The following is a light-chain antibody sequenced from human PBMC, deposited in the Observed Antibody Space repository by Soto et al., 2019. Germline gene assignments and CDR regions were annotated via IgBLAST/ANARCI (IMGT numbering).Light chain of an antibody. Sequence: DFLRTHSPLSLPLTHGAPASISCRSSQRLLHSNGYNYLDWYLQKPGQSPQLLIYLGSNRASGVPDRFSGSGSGTDFTLKISRVEADDVGVYYCMQPLQSWTFGQGTKVDI. J-gene: IGKJ1*01. CDR2: LGS. CDR1: QRLLHSNGYNY. V-gene: IGKV2-28*01. CDR3: MQPLQSWT.